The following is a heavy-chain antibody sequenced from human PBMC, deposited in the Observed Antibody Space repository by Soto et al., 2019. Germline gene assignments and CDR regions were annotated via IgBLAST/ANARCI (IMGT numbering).Heavy chain of an antibody. V-gene: IGHV3-7*03. CDR2: IKPDGGDE. Sequence: PGGSLRLSCAASGFAFNYHWMTWVRQAPGTGLEWLAHIKPDGGDEYYVDSMKGRLIISRDNVKSSVYLQMNSLRAEDTAVYYCARGHYGMDVWGQGTTVTVSS. CDR3: ARGHYGMDV. J-gene: IGHJ6*02. CDR1: GFAFNYHW.